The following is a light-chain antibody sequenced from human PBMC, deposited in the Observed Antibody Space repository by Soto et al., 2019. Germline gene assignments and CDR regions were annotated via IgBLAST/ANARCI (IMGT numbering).Light chain of an antibody. CDR1: RSVSSN. CDR2: DAS. V-gene: IGKV3-11*01. Sequence: EIVLTQSPATLSLSPGERATLSCRASRSVSSNLAWHQQKPGQAPRLLIYDASNRATGIPARFSGSGSGTDFTLTISSLEPEDFAVYYCHQRSDWPPLTFGGGTKVEIK. J-gene: IGKJ4*01. CDR3: HQRSDWPPLT.